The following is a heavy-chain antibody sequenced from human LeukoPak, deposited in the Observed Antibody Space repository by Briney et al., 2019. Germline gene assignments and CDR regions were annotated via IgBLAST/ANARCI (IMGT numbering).Heavy chain of an antibody. CDR2: IYYSGST. V-gene: IGHV4-39*01. Sequence: PSETLSLTCTVSGGSISSSSNYWGWIRQPPGKGLEWIGTIYYSGSTYYNPSPKGRVTISVDTSKNQFSLRLSSVTAADTAVYYCARTSDGTTSSGWYVDYWGQGTLVTVSS. D-gene: IGHD6-19*01. J-gene: IGHJ4*02. CDR3: ARTSDGTTSSGWYVDY. CDR1: GGSISSSSNY.